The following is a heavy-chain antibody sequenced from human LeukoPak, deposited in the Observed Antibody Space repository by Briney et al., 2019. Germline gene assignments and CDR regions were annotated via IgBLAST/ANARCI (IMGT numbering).Heavy chain of an antibody. CDR3: AKLSLTNIMIRGNWFDS. CDR1: GFTFNNYA. CDR2: LSNSGIGI. J-gene: IGHJ5*01. V-gene: IGHV3-23*01. Sequence: GGSLRLSCEASGFTFNNYAMSWVRQAPGKGLEWVSSLSNSGIGIYYADSVKGRFTISRDNSKNTLYVQMNSLRVEDTAVYYCAKLSLTNIMIRGNWFDSWGQGTLVTVSS. D-gene: IGHD3-16*01.